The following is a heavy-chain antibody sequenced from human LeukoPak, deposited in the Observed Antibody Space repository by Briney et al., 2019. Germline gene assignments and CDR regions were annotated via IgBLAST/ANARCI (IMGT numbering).Heavy chain of an antibody. V-gene: IGHV3-48*04. CDR1: GFTFSSYS. D-gene: IGHD4/OR15-4a*01. J-gene: IGHJ6*02. CDR2: ISSSSSTI. CDR3: ARDDFGYYYGMDV. Sequence: GGSLRLSCAASGFTFSSYSMNWVRQAPGKGLEWVSYISSSSSTIYYADSVKGRFTISRDNAKNSLYLQMNSLRAEDTAVYYCARDDFGYYYGMDVWGQGTTVTVSS.